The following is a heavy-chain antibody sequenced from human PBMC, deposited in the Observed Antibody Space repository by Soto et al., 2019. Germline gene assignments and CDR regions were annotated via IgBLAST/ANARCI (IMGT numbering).Heavy chain of an antibody. V-gene: IGHV1-18*01. CDR3: ARVTMVRGVDSYCYYGMDV. Sequence: QVQLVQSGAEVKKPGASVKVSCKASGYTFTSYGISWVRQAPGQGLEWMGWISAYNGNTNYAQKLQGRVTMTTDTSTSTAYRELRSLRSDDTAVYYCARVTMVRGVDSYCYYGMDVWGQGTTVTVSS. J-gene: IGHJ6*02. D-gene: IGHD3-10*01. CDR1: GYTFTSYG. CDR2: ISAYNGNT.